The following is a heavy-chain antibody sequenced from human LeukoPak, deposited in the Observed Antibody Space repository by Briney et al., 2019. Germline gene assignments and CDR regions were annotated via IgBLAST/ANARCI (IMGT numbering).Heavy chain of an antibody. V-gene: IGHV3-23*01. CDR3: AKDLTEIVLMVYAPNDAFDI. Sequence: GGSLRLSCAASGFTFSSYAMSWVRQAPGKGLEWLSAISGSVGSTSYADCVKGRFTISRDNSKNTLYLQMNSLRAEDTAVYYCAKDLTEIVLMVYAPNDAFDIWVQGTMVTVSS. CDR2: ISGSVGST. D-gene: IGHD2-8*01. J-gene: IGHJ3*02. CDR1: GFTFSSYA.